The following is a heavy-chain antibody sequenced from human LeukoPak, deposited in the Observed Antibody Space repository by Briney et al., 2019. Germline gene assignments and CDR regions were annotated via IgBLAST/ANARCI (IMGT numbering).Heavy chain of an antibody. CDR3: ARGARKGDDYGGFFDY. CDR2: VSYDGSYK. J-gene: IGHJ4*02. D-gene: IGHD4-23*01. CDR1: GFTFRNYA. Sequence: GGSLRLSCAASGFTFRNYAIHWVRQAPGKGLEWVAVVSYDGSYKDYADSVKGRFTISRDNSRNTLYLQLNSLRAQDTAVYYCARGARKGDDYGGFFDYWGQGTLVTVSS. V-gene: IGHV3-30*04.